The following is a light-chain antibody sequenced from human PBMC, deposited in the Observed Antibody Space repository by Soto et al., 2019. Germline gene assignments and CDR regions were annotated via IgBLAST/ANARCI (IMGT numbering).Light chain of an antibody. V-gene: IGKV3D-20*02. CDR1: QSVSSSY. J-gene: IGKJ5*01. CDR2: GAS. CDR3: QQRIKWIT. Sequence: EIVLTQSPGTLSCSPGERATLSCRASQSVSSSYLAWYQQKAGQAPRLLIYGASTRATGIPARFSGSGSGTDFTLTISSLEPEDFAVYYCQQRIKWITFAQGTRLDIK.